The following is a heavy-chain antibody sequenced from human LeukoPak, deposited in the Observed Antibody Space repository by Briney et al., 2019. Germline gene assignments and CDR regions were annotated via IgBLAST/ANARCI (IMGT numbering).Heavy chain of an antibody. Sequence: SETLSLTCAVYGGSFSGYYWSWIRQPPGKGLEWIGEINHSGGTNYNPSLKSRVTISVDTSKNQFSLKLSSVTAADTAVYYCARLGLQHKYCSGGSCYAAPIDYWGQGTLVTVSS. J-gene: IGHJ4*02. CDR2: INHSGGT. D-gene: IGHD2-15*01. CDR3: ARLGLQHKYCSGGSCYAAPIDY. V-gene: IGHV4-34*01. CDR1: GGSFSGYY.